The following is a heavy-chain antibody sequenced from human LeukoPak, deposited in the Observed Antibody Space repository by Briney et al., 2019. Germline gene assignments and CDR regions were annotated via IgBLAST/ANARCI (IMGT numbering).Heavy chain of an antibody. CDR3: ASNTLGIQGSDWYFDL. D-gene: IGHD7-27*01. V-gene: IGHV4-59*01. J-gene: IGHJ2*01. CDR1: GDSISSYY. Sequence: SETLSLTCTVSGDSISSYYWSWIRQSPGKGLEWIGYIYYSGNTNYNPSLKSRVTISLDTSKNQFSLNLRSVTAADTAVYYCASNTLGIQGSDWYFDLWGRGTLVTVSS. CDR2: IYYSGNT.